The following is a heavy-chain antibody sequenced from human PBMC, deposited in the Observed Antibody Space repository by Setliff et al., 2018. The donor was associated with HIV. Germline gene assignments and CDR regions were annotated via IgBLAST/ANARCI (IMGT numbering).Heavy chain of an antibody. V-gene: IGHV1-3*01. D-gene: IGHD6-19*01. CDR1: GYSFTNYA. J-gene: IGHJ5*02. CDR3: ARDSESYRSGWYLGAHWFDP. Sequence: VASVKVSCKTSGYSFTNYAIHWVRQAPGQRLEWMGWINGGNGKTEYSQNYQGRVTITRDTSASTDYMELSSLRSEDTAVYYCARDSESYRSGWYLGAHWFDPWGQGTLVTVSS. CDR2: INGGNGKT.